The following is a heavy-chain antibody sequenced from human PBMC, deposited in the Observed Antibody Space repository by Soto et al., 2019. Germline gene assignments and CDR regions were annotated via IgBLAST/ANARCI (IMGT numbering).Heavy chain of an antibody. J-gene: IGHJ5*02. D-gene: IGHD2-21*02. Sequence: SETLSLTCAVYGGSFMVYYWSWIRQPPGRGLEGIGEINHSGSTNYNPSLKSRVTISVDTSKNQFSLKLSSVTAADTAVYYCASLLAYCGGDCYSSANNWFDPWGQGTLVTVSS. V-gene: IGHV4-34*01. CDR2: INHSGST. CDR1: GGSFMVYY. CDR3: ASLLAYCGGDCYSSANNWFDP.